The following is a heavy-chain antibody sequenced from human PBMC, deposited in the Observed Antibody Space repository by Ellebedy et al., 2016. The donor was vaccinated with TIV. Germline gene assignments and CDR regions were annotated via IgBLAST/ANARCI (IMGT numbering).Heavy chain of an antibody. J-gene: IGHJ6*02. V-gene: IGHV1-69*13. CDR2: IIPIFGTA. CDR3: ARGAIVSPYYYYGMDV. CDR1: GGTFSSYA. D-gene: IGHD3-16*02. Sequence: SVKVSCXASGGTFSSYAISWVRQAPGQGLEWMGGIIPIFGTANYAQKFQGRVTITADESTSTAYMELSSLRSEDTAVYYCARGAIVSPYYYYGMDVWGQGTTVTVSS.